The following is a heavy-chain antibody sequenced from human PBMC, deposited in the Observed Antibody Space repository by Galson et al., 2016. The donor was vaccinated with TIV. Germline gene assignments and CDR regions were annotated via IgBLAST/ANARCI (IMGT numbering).Heavy chain of an antibody. CDR2: IGHDGNWK. Sequence: SLRLSCAASGFNFGFYGMHWVRQAPGKGLEWVATIGHDGNWKGYADSVKGRFTVPRDNSKNMLFLEMSSPRVEDTAVYYCARDFRTGKYCDYWGQGTLVTVSA. D-gene: IGHD2-8*02. V-gene: IGHV3-33*01. CDR3: ARDFRTGKYCDY. J-gene: IGHJ4*02. CDR1: GFNFGFYG.